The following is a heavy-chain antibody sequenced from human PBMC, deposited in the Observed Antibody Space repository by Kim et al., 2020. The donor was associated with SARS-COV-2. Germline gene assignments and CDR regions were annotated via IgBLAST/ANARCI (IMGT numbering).Heavy chain of an antibody. CDR2: IQTTGLT. J-gene: IGHJ6*02. CDR3: ARDLRVYYYGLDV. CDR1: DFPVMSHY. D-gene: IGHD3-10*01. Sequence: GGSLRLSCAASDFPVMSHYLAWVRQGPGKGLEWVSVIQTTGLTFYSDSVKGRFIISRDKSNNTVYLQMNNLRVEDTAVYYCARDLRVYYYGLDVWGQGTTVTVSS. V-gene: IGHV3-66*01.